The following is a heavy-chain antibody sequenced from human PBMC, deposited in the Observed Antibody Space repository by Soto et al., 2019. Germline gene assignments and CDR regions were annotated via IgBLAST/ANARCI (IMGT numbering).Heavy chain of an antibody. Sequence: QITLKESGPTLVKPTQTLTLTCTFSGFSLSTSGVGVGWIRQPPGKALEWLALIYWEDDKRYSPSLKSRLTITKDTSKNQVVLTMTNMDPVDTATYYCAHSIRYFDWLHRYFDYWGQGTLVTVSS. D-gene: IGHD3-9*01. V-gene: IGHV2-5*02. CDR1: GFSLSTSGVG. J-gene: IGHJ4*02. CDR2: IYWEDDK. CDR3: AHSIRYFDWLHRYFDY.